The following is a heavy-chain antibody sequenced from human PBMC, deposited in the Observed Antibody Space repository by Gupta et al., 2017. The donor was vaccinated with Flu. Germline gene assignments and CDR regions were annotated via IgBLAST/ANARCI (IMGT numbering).Heavy chain of an antibody. V-gene: IGHV3-9*01. CDR3: GKALFVRVGSAVDS. CDR2: ISWDSGAT. D-gene: IGHD1-26*01. J-gene: IGHJ4*02. Sequence: RQAPGKGLEWVSGISWDSGATGYADSVNGRFTMSRDNAKNSVYLHMNSLRPEDTALYYCGKALFVRVGSAVDSWGQGTLVTVSS.